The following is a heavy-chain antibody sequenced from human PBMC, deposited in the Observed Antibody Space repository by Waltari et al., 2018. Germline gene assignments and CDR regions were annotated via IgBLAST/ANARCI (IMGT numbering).Heavy chain of an antibody. D-gene: IGHD4-17*01. CDR2: IIPMFNNP. CDR3: ARGSKFGDYGDLDY. Sequence: VQLVQSGAEVKKPGSSVRVSCKTSGDVFEISAISWVRQAPGKGLEWMGGIIPMFNNPNYAQRFEGTVTITADESTSTGYMELTGLTSEDTAIYYCARGSKFGDYGDLDYWGQGTLVTVS. V-gene: IGHV1-69*01. CDR1: GDVFEISA. J-gene: IGHJ4*02.